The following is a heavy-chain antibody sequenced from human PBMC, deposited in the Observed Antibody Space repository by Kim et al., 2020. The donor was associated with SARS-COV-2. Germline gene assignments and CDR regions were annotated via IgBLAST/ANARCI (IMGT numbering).Heavy chain of an antibody. Sequence: SVKVSCKASGGTFSSHAINWVRQAPGQGLEWMGGIIPLLGKTEYAQQFQGRVTITADELTTTTYMELSSLRSEDTAVYYCARGNYDGVGSSQYYYGM. J-gene: IGHJ6*01. V-gene: IGHV1-69*13. CDR2: IIPLLGKT. CDR1: GGTFSSHA. D-gene: IGHD3-22*01. CDR3: ARGNYDGVGSSQYYYGM.